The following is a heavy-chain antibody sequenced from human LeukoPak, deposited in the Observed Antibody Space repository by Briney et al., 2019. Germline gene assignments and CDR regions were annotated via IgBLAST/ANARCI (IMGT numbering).Heavy chain of an antibody. CDR2: IWYDGSNK. CDR3: AKAGYCSGGNCHIVLDHYYYMDV. J-gene: IGHJ6*03. Sequence: PGRSLRLSCAASGFTFSNYGMHWVRQAPGKGLEWVALIWYDGSNKYYVDSVQGRFTISRDNSKNTLYLQMNSLRADDTAVYFCAKAGYCSGGNCHIVLDHYYYMDVWGKGTTATVSS. V-gene: IGHV3-33*06. D-gene: IGHD2-15*01. CDR1: GFTFSNYG.